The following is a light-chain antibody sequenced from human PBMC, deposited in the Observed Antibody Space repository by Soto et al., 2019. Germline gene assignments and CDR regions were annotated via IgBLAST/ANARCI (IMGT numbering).Light chain of an antibody. CDR1: QSVSSY. J-gene: IGKJ2*01. V-gene: IGKV3-11*01. Sequence: EIVLTQSPATLSLSPGERATLSCRASQSVSSYLAWYQQKPGQAPRHLIYDASTRATGIPARFSGSGSGTDFTLTISSLEPEDFAVYYCQQRSNWPPYTFGQGTKLEIK. CDR2: DAS. CDR3: QQRSNWPPYT.